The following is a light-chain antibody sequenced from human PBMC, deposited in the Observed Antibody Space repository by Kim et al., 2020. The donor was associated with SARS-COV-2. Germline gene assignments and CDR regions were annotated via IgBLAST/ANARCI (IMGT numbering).Light chain of an antibody. J-gene: IGKJ5*01. CDR1: QSVSGH. V-gene: IGKV3-11*01. CDR2: DTA. Sequence: WSPGERATLSCRASQSVSGHLAWYQQIPGQAPRLLIYDTAYRATGIPARFSGSGSGTDFTLTISSLEPEDFAVYYCQQRDNWPITFGQGTRLEIK. CDR3: QQRDNWPIT.